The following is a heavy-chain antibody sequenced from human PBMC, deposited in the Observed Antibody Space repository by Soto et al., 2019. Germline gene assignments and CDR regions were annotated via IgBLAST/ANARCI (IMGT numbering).Heavy chain of an antibody. CDR2: LSGSGGST. CDR3: AKTYPSIAVAGTGDYFDY. Sequence: EVQLLESGGGLVQPGGSLTLSCAASGFSFSSYAMSWVRQAPGKGLEWVSALSGSGGSTYYADSVKGRFTISRDNSKNTLYLQMNSLRAEDTAVYYCAKTYPSIAVAGTGDYFDYWGQGTLVTVSS. D-gene: IGHD6-19*01. J-gene: IGHJ4*02. V-gene: IGHV3-23*01. CDR1: GFSFSSYA.